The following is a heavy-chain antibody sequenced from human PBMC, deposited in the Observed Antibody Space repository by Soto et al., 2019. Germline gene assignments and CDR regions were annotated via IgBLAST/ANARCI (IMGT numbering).Heavy chain of an antibody. D-gene: IGHD1-7*01. V-gene: IGHV4-4*02. J-gene: IGHJ4*02. CDR1: GGSFTSNNW. Sequence: XETLSLTCAVSGGSFTSNNWWTCVRQPPGQGLEWIGEIYRTGSTNYNPSLKSRVTISLDKSEKQISLKVTSLTAADTAVYYCASRDPGTSVDYWGQGTLVTVSS. CDR3: ASRDPGTSVDY. CDR2: IYRTGST.